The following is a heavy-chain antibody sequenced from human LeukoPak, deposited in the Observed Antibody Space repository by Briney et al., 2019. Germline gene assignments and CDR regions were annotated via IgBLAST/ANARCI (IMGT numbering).Heavy chain of an antibody. V-gene: IGHV3-7*01. CDR3: ARLRGLYSGTYRYQTAFEF. D-gene: IGHD1-26*01. CDR1: EFTVSSNY. J-gene: IGHJ4*02. Sequence: PGGSLRLSCAASEFTVSSNYMSWVRQAPGKGLEWVANIKQDGSEKYYGDSVKGRFTISRDNAKNSLYLQMNSLRVEDTSVYYCARLRGLYSGTYRYQTAFEFWGQGSLLTVSS. CDR2: IKQDGSEK.